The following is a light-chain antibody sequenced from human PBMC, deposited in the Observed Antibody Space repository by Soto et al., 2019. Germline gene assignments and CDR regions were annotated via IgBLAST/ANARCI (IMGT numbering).Light chain of an antibody. Sequence: QSVLTQPPSVSGAPGQRVTISCTGSSSNIGAGYDVHWYQQLPGTAPKLLIYDKNNRPSGVPDRFSGSKSGTSASLAITGLQAEDEADYYCQSYDSSLSVVVFGGGTKVTVL. J-gene: IGLJ2*01. V-gene: IGLV1-40*01. CDR3: QSYDSSLSVVV. CDR1: SSNIGAGYD. CDR2: DKN.